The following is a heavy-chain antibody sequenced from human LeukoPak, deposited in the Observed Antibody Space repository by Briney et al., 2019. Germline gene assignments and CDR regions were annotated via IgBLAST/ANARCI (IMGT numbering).Heavy chain of an antibody. CDR2: ISAYNGNT. CDR3: ARDLNTVTTLFDY. J-gene: IGHJ4*02. Sequence: ASVKVSCKASGYTFTSYGISWVRQAPGQGLEWMGWISAYNGNTNYAQKFQGRVTITADESTSTAYMELRSLRSDDTAVYYCARDLNTVTTLFDYWGQGTLVTVSS. CDR1: GYTFTSYG. V-gene: IGHV1-18*01. D-gene: IGHD4-17*01.